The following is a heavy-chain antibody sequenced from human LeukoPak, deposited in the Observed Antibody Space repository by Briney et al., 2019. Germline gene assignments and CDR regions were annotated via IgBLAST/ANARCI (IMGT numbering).Heavy chain of an antibody. D-gene: IGHD1-26*01. J-gene: IGHJ3*02. V-gene: IGHV1-2*02. CDR1: EDIFSGHY. Sequence: ASVKVSCKASEDIFSGHYIHWMRQTPGQGPEWMGWINPDSGVTKYAQQFQGRVTLTRDTSIRTLYMELSGLTSDDTAMYYCARGSILGGAKSASDIWGQGTMVTVSS. CDR2: INPDSGVT. CDR3: ARGSILGGAKSASDI.